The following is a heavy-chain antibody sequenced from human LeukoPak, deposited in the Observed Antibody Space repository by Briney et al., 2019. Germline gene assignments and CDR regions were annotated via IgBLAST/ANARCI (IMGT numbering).Heavy chain of an antibody. J-gene: IGHJ6*02. CDR1: GFTFSSYS. Sequence: PGGSLRLSCAASGFTFSSYSMNWVRQALGKGLEWVSSISSSSSYIYYADSVKGRFTISRDNAKNSLYLQMNSLRAEDTAVYYCAKEIKPITMIVVVIASGMDVWGQGTTVTVSS. CDR3: AKEIKPITMIVVVIASGMDV. CDR2: ISSSSSYI. D-gene: IGHD3-22*01. V-gene: IGHV3-21*01.